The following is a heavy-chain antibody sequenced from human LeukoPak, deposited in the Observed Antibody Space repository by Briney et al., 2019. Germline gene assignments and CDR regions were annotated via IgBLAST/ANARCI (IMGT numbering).Heavy chain of an antibody. CDR1: GFTFNTYS. CDR2: IFRSGSSI. V-gene: IGHV3-21*01. CDR3: ARSTGYYGYFDY. D-gene: IGHD3-9*01. J-gene: IGHJ4*02. Sequence: GGSLRLSCAASGFTFNTYSMNWVRQAPGKGLEWVSFIFRSGSSIYYADSVKGRFTISRDNAKNSLYLQMNSLRAEDTAVYYCARSTGYYGYFDYWGQGTLVTVSP.